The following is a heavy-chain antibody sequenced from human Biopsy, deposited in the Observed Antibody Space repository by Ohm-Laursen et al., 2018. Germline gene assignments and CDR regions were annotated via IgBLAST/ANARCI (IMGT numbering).Heavy chain of an antibody. CDR2: ISGSGGST. V-gene: IGHV3-23*01. CDR3: AKGGYCTTTSCYMDVDY. Sequence: SLRLSCAAPGFPFHNYAMNWVRQAPGKGLEWVSTISGSGGSTYYADSVKGRFTISRDASKNTLYLLMNSLRAEDTAMYYCAKGGYCTTTSCYMDVDYWGQGTLVTVSS. CDR1: GFPFHNYA. J-gene: IGHJ4*02. D-gene: IGHD2-2*02.